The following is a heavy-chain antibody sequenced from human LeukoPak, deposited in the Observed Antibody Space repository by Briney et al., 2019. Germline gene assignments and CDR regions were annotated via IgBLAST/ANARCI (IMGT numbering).Heavy chain of an antibody. Sequence: SETLSLTCTVSGGSISSYYWSWIRQAPGKGLEWIGAISYSGITYYNPSLKSRVTISADTSNNQFSLKLTSVTAADTAVYYCARAYYYYMDVWGTGTTVTVSS. CDR3: ARAYYYYMDV. J-gene: IGHJ6*03. CDR2: ISYSGIT. V-gene: IGHV4-59*12. CDR1: GGSISSYY.